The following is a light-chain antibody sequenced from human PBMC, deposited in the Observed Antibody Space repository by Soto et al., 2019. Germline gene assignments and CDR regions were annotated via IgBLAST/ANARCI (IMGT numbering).Light chain of an antibody. CDR3: QQYYSTLYT. CDR1: PSVLSSSNNKNY. J-gene: IGKJ2*01. Sequence: DFVMTQTPDSLAVSLGERATINCKSSPSVLSSSNNKNYLAWYQQKPGQPPKLLIYWASTRDSGVPDRFSGSGSGTDFTLTISSLQAEDVAVYYCQQYYSTLYTFGQGTKLEIK. V-gene: IGKV4-1*01. CDR2: WAS.